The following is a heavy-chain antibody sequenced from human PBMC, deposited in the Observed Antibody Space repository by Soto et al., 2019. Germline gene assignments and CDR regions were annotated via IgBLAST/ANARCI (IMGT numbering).Heavy chain of an antibody. CDR1: GGSISSYY. CDR2: IYYSGST. J-gene: IGHJ6*02. Sequence: SETLSLTCTVSGGSISSYYWSWIRQPPGKGLEWIGYIYYSGSTNYNPSLKSRVTISVDTSKNQFSLKLSSVTAADTAVYYCASDYYDSSGYWTKVGYYGMDVWGQGTTVTVSS. CDR3: ASDYYDSSGYWTKVGYYGMDV. V-gene: IGHV4-59*01. D-gene: IGHD3-22*01.